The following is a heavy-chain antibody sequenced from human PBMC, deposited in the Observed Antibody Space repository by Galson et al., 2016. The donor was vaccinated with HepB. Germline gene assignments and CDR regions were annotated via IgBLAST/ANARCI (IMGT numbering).Heavy chain of an antibody. CDR1: GFTFSTYA. D-gene: IGHD6-25*01. CDR3: TRAAAPPHFEF. V-gene: IGHV3-23*01. Sequence: SLRLSCAASGFTFSTYAMRWVRRAPGKGLEWVSSITDSGGSAYYADSVKGRFTISRDNSKNTLFLQMNSLRAEDTAIYYCTRAAAPPHFEFWGQGALVTVSS. CDR2: ITDSGGSA. J-gene: IGHJ4*02.